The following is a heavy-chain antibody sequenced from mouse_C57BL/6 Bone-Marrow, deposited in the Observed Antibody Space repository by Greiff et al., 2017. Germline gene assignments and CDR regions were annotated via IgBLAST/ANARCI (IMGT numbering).Heavy chain of an antibody. CDR1: GYSITSGYY. Sequence: VQLQQSGPGLVKPSQSLSLTCSVTGYSITSGYYWNWIRQFPGNKLEWMGYISYDGSNNYNPSLKNRISITRDTSKNQFFLKLNSVTTEDTATYYCASGDGNYVWFAYWGQGTLVTVSA. CDR2: ISYDGSN. V-gene: IGHV3-6*01. D-gene: IGHD2-1*01. J-gene: IGHJ3*01. CDR3: ASGDGNYVWFAY.